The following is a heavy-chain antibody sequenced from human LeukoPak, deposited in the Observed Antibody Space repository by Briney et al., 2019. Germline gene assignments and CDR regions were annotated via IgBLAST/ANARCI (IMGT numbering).Heavy chain of an antibody. Sequence: GGSLRLSCAASGFTFSSYSINWVRQAPGKGLEWVSSISSSSSYIYYADPVKCRFTISRDNAKNSLYLQMNSLRAADTAVYYCARWLVVTATASNWFDPWGQGTLVTVSS. CDR2: ISSSSSYI. V-gene: IGHV3-21*01. CDR1: GFTFSSYS. J-gene: IGHJ5*02. D-gene: IGHD2-21*02. CDR3: ARWLVVTATASNWFDP.